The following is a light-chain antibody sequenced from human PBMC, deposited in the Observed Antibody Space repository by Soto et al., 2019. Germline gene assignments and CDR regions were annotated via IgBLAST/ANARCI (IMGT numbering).Light chain of an antibody. CDR3: SSYTSSSTDV. CDR2: DVS. CDR1: SSDVGGYNY. V-gene: IGLV2-14*01. Sequence: LTQPASVSGSPGQSITISCTGTSSDVGGYNYVSWYQQHPGKAPKLMIYDVSNRPSGVSNRLSGSKSGNTASLTISGLQAEDESDYYCSSYTSSSTDVFGTGTKVTVL. J-gene: IGLJ1*01.